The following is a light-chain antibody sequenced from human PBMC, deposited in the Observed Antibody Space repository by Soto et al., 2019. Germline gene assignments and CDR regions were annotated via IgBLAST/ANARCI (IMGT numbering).Light chain of an antibody. J-gene: IGKJ2*01. V-gene: IGKV3-20*01. CDR3: QQYTSSPPMST. Sequence: DIVLTQSPGTQSLSPGERATLSCRASQSISNRYLAWYHQKPGQAPRLLIYGTSNRATGIPDRFSGSGSGTDFTRTISRLEPEDFALYYCQQYTSSPPMSTFGQGTRLEI. CDR2: GTS. CDR1: QSISNRY.